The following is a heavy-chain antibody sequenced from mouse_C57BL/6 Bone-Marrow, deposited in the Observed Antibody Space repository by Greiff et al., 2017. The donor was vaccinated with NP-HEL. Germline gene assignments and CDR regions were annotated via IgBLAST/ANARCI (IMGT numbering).Heavy chain of an antibody. D-gene: IGHD2-14*01. J-gene: IGHJ2*01. CDR2: IDPSDSYT. CDR3: ERDCIGFDY. Sequence: VQLQQSGAELVKPGASVKLSCKASGYTFTSYWMQWVKQRPGQGLEWIGEIDPSDSYTNYNQKFKGKATLTVDKSSSTAYMQLSILTSEDSAVYYCERDCIGFDYWGQGTTLTVSS. CDR1: GYTFTSYW. V-gene: IGHV1-50*01.